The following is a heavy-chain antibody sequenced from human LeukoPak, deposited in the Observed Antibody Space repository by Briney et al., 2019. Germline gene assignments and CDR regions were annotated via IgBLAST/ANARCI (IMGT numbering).Heavy chain of an antibody. V-gene: IGHV3-30*18. CDR2: ISYAGSNK. J-gene: IGHJ4*02. Sequence: TGGSLRLSCAASGFTFSSYGMHWVRQAPGKGLEWVAVISYAGSNKFYADSVKGRFTISRDNSKNTLYLQMNSLRAEDTAVYYCAKERYSSGWYHPDYFDYWGQGTLVTVSS. CDR3: AKERYSSGWYHPDYFDY. CDR1: GFTFSSYG. D-gene: IGHD6-19*01.